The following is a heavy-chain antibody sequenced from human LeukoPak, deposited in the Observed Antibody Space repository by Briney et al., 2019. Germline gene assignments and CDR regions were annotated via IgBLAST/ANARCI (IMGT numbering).Heavy chain of an antibody. J-gene: IGHJ6*02. CDR1: GGSISSYY. V-gene: IGHV4-59*01. CDR3: ARDLGYYGMDV. CDR2: IYYSGST. Sequence: SETLSLTCTVSGGSISSYYWSWIRQPPGKGLEWIGYIYYSGSTNYNPSLKSRVTISVDTSENQFSLKLSSVTAADTAVYYCARDLGYYGMDVWGQGTTVTVSS.